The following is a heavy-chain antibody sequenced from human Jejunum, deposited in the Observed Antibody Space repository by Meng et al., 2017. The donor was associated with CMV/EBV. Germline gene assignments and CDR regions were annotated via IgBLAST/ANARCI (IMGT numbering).Heavy chain of an antibody. CDR3: ARVPDDLCGTIYCDNKAFDY. CDR2: IYHSGNIYHRGST. V-gene: IGHV4-38-2*02. Sequence: RPPPGKGLEWIGSIYHSGNIYHRGSTYYHPSLKSRVTISVDTSKNHFSLKLSSVTAADTAMYYCARVPDDLCGTIYCDNKAFDYWGHGTRVTVSS. D-gene: IGHD1-7*01. J-gene: IGHJ4*01.